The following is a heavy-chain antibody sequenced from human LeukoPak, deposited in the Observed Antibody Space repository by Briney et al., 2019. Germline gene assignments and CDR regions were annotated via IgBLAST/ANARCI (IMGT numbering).Heavy chain of an antibody. CDR3: TRDQTPYY. Sequence: GGSLRLSCAASGFTVSNNYMNWVRQAPGKGLEWVSVIYSGGTTYYADSVKGRFTISRDDSKSIAYLQMNSLKTEDTAVYYCTRDQTPYYWGQGTLVTVSS. V-gene: IGHV3-53*01. CDR1: GFTVSNNY. J-gene: IGHJ4*02. CDR2: IYSGGTT.